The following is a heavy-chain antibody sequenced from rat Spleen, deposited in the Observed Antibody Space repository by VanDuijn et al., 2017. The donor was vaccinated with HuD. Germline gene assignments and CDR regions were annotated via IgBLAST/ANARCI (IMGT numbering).Heavy chain of an antibody. D-gene: IGHD1-9*01. V-gene: IGHV2-15*01. Sequence: QVQLMESGPGLVQPSQTLSLTCTVSGFPLTSYSVNWVRQPPGKGLEWIGAMWSGGTTDYNSALKSRLSISRDTSKSQVLLRMNSVQTEDTAMYFCARSAYGYNLNWFAYWGQGTLVTVSS. J-gene: IGHJ3*01. CDR3: ARSAYGYNLNWFAY. CDR1: GFPLTSYS. CDR2: MWSGGTT.